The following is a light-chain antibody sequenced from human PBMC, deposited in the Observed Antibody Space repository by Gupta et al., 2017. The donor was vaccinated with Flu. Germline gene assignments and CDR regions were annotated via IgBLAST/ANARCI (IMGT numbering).Light chain of an antibody. CDR1: SSDVGGYNY. V-gene: IGLV2-11*01. J-gene: IGLJ2*01. CDR2: DVS. Sequence: VTISCTGTSSDVGGYNYVSWYQQHPGKAPKVMIYDVSKRPSGVPDRSSGSKSGNTASLTISGLQAEDEADYYCCSYAGSYIFVVFGGGTKLTVL. CDR3: CSYAGSYIFVV.